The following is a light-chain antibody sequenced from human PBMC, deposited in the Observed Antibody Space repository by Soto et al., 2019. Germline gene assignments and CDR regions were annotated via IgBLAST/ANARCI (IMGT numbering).Light chain of an antibody. V-gene: IGKV1-9*01. J-gene: IGKJ5*01. Sequence: DIQLTQSPSFLSASVGDRVTITCRASQGISSYLAWYQQKPGTAPKLLIYGASTLQSGVPSRFSGSGSGTEFTLTISSLQPEDFAAYYCQQLYSYPITFGQGTRLEIK. CDR3: QQLYSYPIT. CDR1: QGISSY. CDR2: GAS.